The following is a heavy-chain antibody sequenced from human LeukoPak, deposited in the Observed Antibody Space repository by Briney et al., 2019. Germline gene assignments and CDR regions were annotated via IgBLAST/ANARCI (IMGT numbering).Heavy chain of an antibody. CDR2: IKTSGSA. CDR1: GGSISNYF. Sequence: SETLSLTCTVSGGSISNYFWNWIRQPPGKGLEWIGYIKTSGSAYCTPSLKSRVTVSVDTSKNQFSLKLSSVTAADTAVYYCARGYCANSTCYNFDYWGQGTLVTVSS. D-gene: IGHD2-8*01. J-gene: IGHJ4*02. V-gene: IGHV4-59*01. CDR3: ARGYCANSTCYNFDY.